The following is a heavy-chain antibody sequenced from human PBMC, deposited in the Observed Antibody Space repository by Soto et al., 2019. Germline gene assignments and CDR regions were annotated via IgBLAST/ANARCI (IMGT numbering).Heavy chain of an antibody. CDR1: GFTFSSYS. J-gene: IGHJ5*02. CDR2: ISSSSSTI. Sequence: EVQLVESGGGLVQPGGSLRLSCAASGFTFSSYSMNWVRQAPGKGLEWVSYISSSSSTIYYADSVKGRFTISRDNAKNSLYLQMKGLRAEDTAVYYCARDPGGYGDFGFDPWGQGTLVTVSS. CDR3: ARDPGGYGDFGFDP. V-gene: IGHV3-48*01. D-gene: IGHD4-17*01.